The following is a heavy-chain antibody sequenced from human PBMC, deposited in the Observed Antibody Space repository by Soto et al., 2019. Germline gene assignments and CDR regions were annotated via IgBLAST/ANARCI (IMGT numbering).Heavy chain of an antibody. Sequence: ASVKVSCKAAGYTFTSYAMHWVRQAPGQRLEWMGWINAGNGNTKYSQKFQGRVTITRDTSASTAYMELSRLRSEDTAVYYCATASTYNWFDPWGQGTMVTVYS. CDR3: ATASTYNWFDP. CDR2: INAGNGNT. V-gene: IGHV1-3*01. J-gene: IGHJ5*02. CDR1: GYTFTSYA.